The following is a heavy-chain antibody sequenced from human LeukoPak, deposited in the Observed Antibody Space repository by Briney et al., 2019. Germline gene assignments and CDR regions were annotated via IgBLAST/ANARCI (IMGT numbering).Heavy chain of an antibody. J-gene: IGHJ3*02. CDR2: ISSSGSTI. D-gene: IGHD6-13*01. CDR1: GFTFSTYS. Sequence: GGSLRLSCAASGFTFSTYSINWVRQAPGKGLEWVSYISSSGSTIYYADSVKGRFTISRDNAKNSLYLQMNSLRAEDTAVYYCSSSSYDAFDIWGQGTMVTVSS. V-gene: IGHV3-48*04. CDR3: SSSSYDAFDI.